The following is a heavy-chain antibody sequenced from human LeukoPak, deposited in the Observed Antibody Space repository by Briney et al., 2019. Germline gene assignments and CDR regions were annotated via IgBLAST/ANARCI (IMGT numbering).Heavy chain of an antibody. Sequence: ASVTVSCKASGYTFTSYAMNWVRQAPGQGLEWMGWINPNSGGTNYAQKFQGWVTMTRDTSISTAYMELSRLRSDDTAVYYCARSPSVAGPIDYWGQGTLVTVSS. CDR2: INPNSGGT. J-gene: IGHJ4*02. D-gene: IGHD6-19*01. V-gene: IGHV1-2*04. CDR1: GYTFTSYA. CDR3: ARSPSVAGPIDY.